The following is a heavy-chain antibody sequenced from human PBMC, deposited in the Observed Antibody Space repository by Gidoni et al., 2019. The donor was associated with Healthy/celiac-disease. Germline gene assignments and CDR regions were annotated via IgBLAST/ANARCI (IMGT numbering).Heavy chain of an antibody. V-gene: IGHV3-33*01. CDR3: ASTEVTTLEIDY. D-gene: IGHD4-17*01. Sequence: QVQLVESGGGVVQPGRSLRLSCAASGFTFSSYGMHWVRQAPGKGLEWVAVIWYDGSNKYYADSVKGRFTISRDNSKNTLYLQMNSLRAEDTAVYYYASTEVTTLEIDYWGQGTLVTVSS. CDR1: GFTFSSYG. CDR2: IWYDGSNK. J-gene: IGHJ4*02.